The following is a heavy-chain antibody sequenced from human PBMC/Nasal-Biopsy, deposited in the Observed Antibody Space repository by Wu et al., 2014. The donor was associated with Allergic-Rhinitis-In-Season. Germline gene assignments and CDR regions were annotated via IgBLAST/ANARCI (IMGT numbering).Heavy chain of an antibody. J-gene: IGHJ4*02. CDR1: GFTFTTYA. CDR2: IKTDGTIT. CDR3: ARGTSVAAAEDY. Sequence: LRLSCAASGFTFTTYAMTWVRQAPGKGLEWVAGIKTDGTITNYADSVRGRFTISRDNAKNTLYLQMNSLRADDTAVYYCARGTSVAAAEDYWGQGTLVTVSS. D-gene: IGHD6-13*01. V-gene: IGHV3-74*01.